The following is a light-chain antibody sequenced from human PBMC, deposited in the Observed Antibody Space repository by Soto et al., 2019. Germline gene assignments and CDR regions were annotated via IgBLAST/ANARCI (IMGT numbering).Light chain of an antibody. J-gene: IGKJ1*01. CDR1: QSISSW. Sequence: DIQMTQSPSTLSASVGDRVTITCRASQSISSWLAWYQQKPGKAPKLLIYDASSLESGVPSRFSGSGSGTEFTLTISSLQPDDFATYYCQNYNSYPWTFGQGTKVEIK. CDR3: QNYNSYPWT. V-gene: IGKV1-5*01. CDR2: DAS.